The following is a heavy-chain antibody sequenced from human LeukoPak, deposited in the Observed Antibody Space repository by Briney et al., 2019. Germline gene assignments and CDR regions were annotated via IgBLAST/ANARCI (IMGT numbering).Heavy chain of an antibody. CDR3: ARRGSYYEYDY. D-gene: IGHD3-10*01. CDR2: ISSSSSYI. CDR1: GFTFSSYS. V-gene: IGHV3-21*04. Sequence: GGSLRLSCAASGFTFSSYSMNWVRQAPGKGLEWVSSISSSSSYIYYADSVKGRFTISRDNSKNTLYLQMNSLRAEDTAVYYCARRGSYYEYDYWGQGTLVTVSS. J-gene: IGHJ4*02.